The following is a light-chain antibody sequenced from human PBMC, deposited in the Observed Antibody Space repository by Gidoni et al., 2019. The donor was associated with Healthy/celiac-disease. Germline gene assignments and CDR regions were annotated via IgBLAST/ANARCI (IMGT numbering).Light chain of an antibody. V-gene: IGKV1-39*01. CDR2: AAS. CDR3: QQSYSTLSIT. CDR1: QSISSY. Sequence: DIQMTQSPSSLSASVGDRVTITYRASQSISSYLNWYQQKPGKAPKLLIYAASSLQSGVPSRFSGSGSGTDFTLTISSLQPEDFATYYCQQSYSTLSITFXQXTRLEIK. J-gene: IGKJ5*01.